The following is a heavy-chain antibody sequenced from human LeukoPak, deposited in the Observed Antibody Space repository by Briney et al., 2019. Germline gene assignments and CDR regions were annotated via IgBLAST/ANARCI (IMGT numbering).Heavy chain of an antibody. V-gene: IGHV4-30-4*01. D-gene: IGHD3-3*01. Sequence: SETLSLTCTVSGGSISSGDYYWSWIRQPPGKGLEWLGYIYYSGSTYYNPSLKSRVTISVDTSKNQFSLKLSSVTAADTAVYYCAREYYDFWSGSAPGWFDPWGQGTLVTVSS. J-gene: IGHJ5*02. CDR1: GGSISSGDYY. CDR3: AREYYDFWSGSAPGWFDP. CDR2: IYYSGST.